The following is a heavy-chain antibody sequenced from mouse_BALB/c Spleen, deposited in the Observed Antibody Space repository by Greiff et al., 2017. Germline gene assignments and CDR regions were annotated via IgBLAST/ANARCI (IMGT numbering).Heavy chain of an antibody. CDR1: GFTFGSYA. CDR2: ISSGGST. CDR3: ARDHWFAY. J-gene: IGHJ3*01. Sequence: GMLVESGGGLVKPGGSLKLSCAASGFTFGSYAMSWVRQTPEKRLEWVASISSGGSTYYPDSVKGRFTISRDNARNILYLQMSSLRSEDTAMYYCARDHWFAYWGQGTLVTVSA. V-gene: IGHV5-6-5*01.